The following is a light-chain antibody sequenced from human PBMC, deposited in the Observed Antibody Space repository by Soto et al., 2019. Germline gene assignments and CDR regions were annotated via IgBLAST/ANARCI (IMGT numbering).Light chain of an antibody. J-gene: IGLJ2*01. CDR2: RVV. V-gene: IGLV2-14*01. CDR3: SSYTSSSTVVSGSIVI. Sequence: QSVLTQPASVSGSPGQSITISCTGTISDVGGYDYVSWYQQHPGKAPKLMMYRVVNRPSGVSDRFSGSKSGNTASLTISGLQAEDEAVYYCSSYTSSSTVVSGSIVIFGGGTKLTVL. CDR1: ISDVGGYDY.